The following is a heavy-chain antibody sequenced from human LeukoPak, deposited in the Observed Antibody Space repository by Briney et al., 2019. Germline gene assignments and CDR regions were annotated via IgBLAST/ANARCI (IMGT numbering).Heavy chain of an antibody. Sequence: ASVKVSCKAFGYTFTSNYMHWVRQAPGQGPEWMGVISPSGGSTTYAQKFQGRVTLTRDMSTSTDYLELSSLRSEETAVYYCARGNSVRDEAWWFNPWGQGTLVTVSS. J-gene: IGHJ5*02. CDR1: GYTFTSNY. D-gene: IGHD5-24*01. V-gene: IGHV1-46*01. CDR2: ISPSGGST. CDR3: ARGNSVRDEAWWFNP.